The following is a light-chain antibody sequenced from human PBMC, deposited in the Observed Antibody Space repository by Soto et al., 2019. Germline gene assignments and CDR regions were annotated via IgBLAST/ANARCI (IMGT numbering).Light chain of an antibody. CDR3: QQYNNLPRT. CDR1: QSVSSN. J-gene: IGKJ1*01. CDR2: GAS. V-gene: IGKV3-15*01. Sequence: ERVMTQSQATLSVSPGERATLSCRASQSVSSNLAWYQQKPGQAPRLLIYGASTRATGIPARFSGSGSGTEFTLTISSLQSEDFAVYYCQQYNNLPRTFGQGTKVDIK.